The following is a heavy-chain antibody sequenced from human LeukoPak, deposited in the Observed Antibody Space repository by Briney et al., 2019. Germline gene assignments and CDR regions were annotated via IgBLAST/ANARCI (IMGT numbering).Heavy chain of an antibody. D-gene: IGHD3/OR15-3a*01. Sequence: PSETLSLTCTVSGGSISSYYWSWIRQPPGKGLEWIGYIYYSGSTNYNPSLKSRVTISVDTSKNQFSLKLSSVTAADTAVYYCAREGGPVDSSWFDPWGQGTLVTVSS. V-gene: IGHV4-59*01. CDR3: AREGGPVDSSWFDP. J-gene: IGHJ5*02. CDR2: IYYSGST. CDR1: GGSISSYY.